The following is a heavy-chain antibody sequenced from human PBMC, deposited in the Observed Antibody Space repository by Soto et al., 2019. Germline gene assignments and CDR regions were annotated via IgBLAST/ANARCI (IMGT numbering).Heavy chain of an antibody. V-gene: IGHV4-4*02. Sequence: QVQLQESGPGLVQPSGTLSLTCAVSNDSVDTSDWWNWVRQPPGKGLEWIGEIFHGGNSYYNPSLKSRLTISLDKSKNEVSLQLSSVTAADTAVYYCARDPQSEDTWSFDYWGQGVLVTVSS. J-gene: IGHJ4*02. D-gene: IGHD2-15*01. CDR2: IFHGGNS. CDR3: ARDPQSEDTWSFDY. CDR1: NDSVDTSDW.